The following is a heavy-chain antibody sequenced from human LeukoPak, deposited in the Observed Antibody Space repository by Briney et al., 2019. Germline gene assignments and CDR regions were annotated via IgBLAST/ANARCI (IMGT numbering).Heavy chain of an antibody. CDR3: AKDPSGPLYDSSGYVDY. CDR1: GFTLSFYG. D-gene: IGHD3-22*01. J-gene: IGHJ4*02. Sequence: GGSLRLSCAASGFTLSFYGIHWVRQAPGKGLEWVAVMYSDLINKYYADSVKGRFAISRDNSKNTLYLQMNSLRAEDTAVYYCAKDPSGPLYDSSGYVDYGGKETLVTVPS. V-gene: IGHV3-30*02. CDR2: MYSDLINK.